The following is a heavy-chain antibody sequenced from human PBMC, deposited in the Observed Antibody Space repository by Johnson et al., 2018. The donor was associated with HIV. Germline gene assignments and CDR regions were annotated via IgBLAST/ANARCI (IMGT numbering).Heavy chain of an antibody. CDR1: GFTFSSYA. V-gene: IGHV3-30-3*01. CDR2: ISYDGSNK. CDR3: ARQTIRAFDI. D-gene: IGHD1-14*01. Sequence: QVQLVESGGGVVQPGRSLRLSCAASGFTFSSYAMHWVRQAPGKGREWVAVISYDGSNKYYADSVKGRFTISRDKSKNTLYLQMNSLGAEDTAVDYCARQTIRAFDIWGQGTMVTVSS. J-gene: IGHJ3*02.